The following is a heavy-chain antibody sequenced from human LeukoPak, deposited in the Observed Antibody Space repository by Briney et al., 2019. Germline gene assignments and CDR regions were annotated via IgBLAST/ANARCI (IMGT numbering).Heavy chain of an antibody. J-gene: IGHJ4*02. CDR3: AKDPPPGWLGELSIAFDY. CDR2: ISGSGGST. D-gene: IGHD3-10*01. V-gene: IGHV3-23*01. Sequence: GGSLRLSCAASGFNFNNYWMTWVRQAPGNGLEWVSAISGSGGSTYYADSVKGRFTISRDNSKNTLYLQMNSLRAEDTAVYYCAKDPPPGWLGELSIAFDYWGQGTLVTVSS. CDR1: GFNFNNYW.